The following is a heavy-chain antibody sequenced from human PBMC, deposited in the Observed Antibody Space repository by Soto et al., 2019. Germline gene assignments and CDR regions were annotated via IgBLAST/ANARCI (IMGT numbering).Heavy chain of an antibody. J-gene: IGHJ4*02. V-gene: IGHV1-46*01. Sequence: QVQLVQSGAEVKKPGASVKVSCKASTYTFTSYYIHWVRQAPGQGLEWMGIINPSGGNTRYAQKFQGRVTMTRDTSTNIIYMELSSLRSEDTAVYYCASQRVAGQTFDYWGQGTLVTVSS. D-gene: IGHD3-3*01. CDR1: TYTFTSYY. CDR3: ASQRVAGQTFDY. CDR2: INPSGGNT.